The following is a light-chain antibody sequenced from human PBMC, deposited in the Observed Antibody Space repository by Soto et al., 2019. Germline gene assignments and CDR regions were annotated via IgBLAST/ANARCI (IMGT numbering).Light chain of an antibody. Sequence: DIVMTQSPLSLPVTPGEPASISCRSSQSLLHSNGYNYLDWYLQKPGQSPQLLIYLGSNRASGVPDRFSGSGSGTDFTLKISRVEAEDVGVYYCMQALQIPWTFGQGTKVDIK. V-gene: IGKV2-28*01. CDR2: LGS. CDR1: QSLLHSNGYNY. J-gene: IGKJ1*01. CDR3: MQALQIPWT.